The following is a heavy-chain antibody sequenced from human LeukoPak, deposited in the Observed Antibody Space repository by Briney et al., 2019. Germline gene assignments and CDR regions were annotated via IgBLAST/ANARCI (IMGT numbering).Heavy chain of an antibody. V-gene: IGHV3-48*03. D-gene: IGHD3-9*01. Sequence: GGSRRLSCAASGFTFSSFEMHWVRQAPGKGLEWVSYISSSGDTLYYANSMKGRFTISRDNAKNSLYLQMDSLRAEDTAVYYCVGADYDILTGYYIDYWGQGTLVTVSS. J-gene: IGHJ4*02. CDR1: GFTFSSFE. CDR2: ISSSGDTL. CDR3: VGADYDILTGYYIDY.